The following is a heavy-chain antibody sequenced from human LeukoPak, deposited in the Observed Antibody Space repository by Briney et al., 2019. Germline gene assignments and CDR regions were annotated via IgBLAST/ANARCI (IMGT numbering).Heavy chain of an antibody. Sequence: SQTLSCTCTVSGVSISSGDYYWTWIRQPPGKGLEWIGYIYYSGSTYYNPSLKSRVTISVDTSKNQFSLKLSSVTAADTAVYYCAGGRITMVRGLVVSWGYWGQGTLVTVSS. CDR3: AGGRITMVRGLVVSWGY. CDR1: GVSISSGDYY. J-gene: IGHJ4*02. CDR2: IYYSGST. V-gene: IGHV4-30-4*01. D-gene: IGHD3-10*01.